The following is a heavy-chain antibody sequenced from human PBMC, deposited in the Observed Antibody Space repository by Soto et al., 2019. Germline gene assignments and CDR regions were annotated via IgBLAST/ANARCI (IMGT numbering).Heavy chain of an antibody. Sequence: SETLSLTCTVSGGSISSSSYYWGWIRQPPGKGLEWIGSIYYSGSTYYNPSLKSRVTISVDTSKNQFSLKLSSVTAADTAVYYCAIYDFWSGYYDYWGQGTLVTVSS. J-gene: IGHJ4*02. CDR2: IYYSGST. D-gene: IGHD3-3*01. V-gene: IGHV4-39*01. CDR1: GGSISSSSYY. CDR3: AIYDFWSGYYDY.